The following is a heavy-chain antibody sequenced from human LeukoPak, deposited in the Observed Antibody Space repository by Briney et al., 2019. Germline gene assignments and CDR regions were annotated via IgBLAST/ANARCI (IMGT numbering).Heavy chain of an antibody. Sequence: GGSLRLSCAASGFTFRIYEMNWVRQAPGKGLDWVSYISSSGTTVYYADSVEGRFTISRDNAKNSLYLHMHSLRDDGTAVYYCARSTKGDSDHWGQGTLVTVSS. CDR2: ISSSGTTV. V-gene: IGHV3-48*03. CDR3: ARSTKGDSDH. CDR1: GFTFRIYE. J-gene: IGHJ4*02. D-gene: IGHD3-10*01.